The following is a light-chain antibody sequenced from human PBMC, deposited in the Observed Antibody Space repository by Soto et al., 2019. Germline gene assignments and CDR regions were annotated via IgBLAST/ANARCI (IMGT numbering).Light chain of an antibody. CDR1: QSVSSNY. CDR2: GTS. V-gene: IGKV3-20*01. Sequence: EIVLTQSPGTLSLSLGERATLSCRASQSVSSNYLAWYQQKPGQAPRLLIYGTSSSATGIPDRFSGSGSGTDFTLSISRLEPEDFAVYYCQQYGNGNSPRYSFGQGTMLEIK. J-gene: IGKJ2*03. CDR3: QQYGNGNSPRYS.